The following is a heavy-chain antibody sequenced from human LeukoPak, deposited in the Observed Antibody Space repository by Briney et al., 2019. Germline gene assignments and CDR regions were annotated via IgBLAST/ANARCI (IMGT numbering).Heavy chain of an antibody. V-gene: IGHV3-64*01. D-gene: IGHD6-19*01. CDR3: ARAKSSGWYRDYYYYRDV. CDR1: GFTFSSYA. J-gene: IGHJ6*03. Sequence: GGSLRLSCAASGFTFSSYAMHWVRQAPGKGLEYVSAISSNGGSTFYANSVKGRFTISRDNSKNTLYLQMGSLRAEDMAVYYCARAKSSGWYRDYYYYRDVWGKGTTVTVSS. CDR2: ISSNGGST.